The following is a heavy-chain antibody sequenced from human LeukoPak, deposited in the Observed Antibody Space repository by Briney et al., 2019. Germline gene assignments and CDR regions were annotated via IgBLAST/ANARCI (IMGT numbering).Heavy chain of an antibody. V-gene: IGHV4-39*07. CDR3: ARGIRTRVAFDI. CDR1: GGSISSSSYY. J-gene: IGHJ3*02. CDR2: IYYSGST. D-gene: IGHD1-14*01. Sequence: SETLSLTCTVSGGSISSSSYYWGWIRQPPGKGLEWIGSIYYSGSTYYNPSLKSRVTISVDTSKNQFSLKLSSVTAADTAVYYCARGIRTRVAFDIWGQGTMVTVSS.